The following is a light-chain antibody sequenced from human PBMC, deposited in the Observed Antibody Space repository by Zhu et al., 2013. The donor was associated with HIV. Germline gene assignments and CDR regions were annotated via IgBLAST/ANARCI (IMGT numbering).Light chain of an antibody. J-gene: IGKJ3*01. CDR3: QHVNSNAA. CDR1: QSISGW. Sequence: DIQMTQSPSTLSASVGDRVTITCRASQSISGWLAWYQQKPGKAPKLLIYKASSLESGVPSRFSGSGSGTEFTLTITSLQPDDFATYYCQHVNSNAAFGPGTKVDV. CDR2: KAS. V-gene: IGKV1-5*03.